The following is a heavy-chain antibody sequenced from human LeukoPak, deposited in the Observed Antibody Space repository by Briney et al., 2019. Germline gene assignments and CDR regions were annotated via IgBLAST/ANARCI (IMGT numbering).Heavy chain of an antibody. CDR1: GGPISSGGYY. CDR2: IYHSGST. J-gene: IGHJ3*02. D-gene: IGHD3-10*01. CDR3: AGKLNDAFDI. V-gene: IGHV4-30-2*01. Sequence: SETLSLTCTVSGGPISSGGYYWSWIRQPPGKGLAWIGYIYHSGSTYYNPSLKSRVAISVDRSKNQFSLKLSSVTAADTAVYYCAGKLNDAFDIWGQGTMVTVSS.